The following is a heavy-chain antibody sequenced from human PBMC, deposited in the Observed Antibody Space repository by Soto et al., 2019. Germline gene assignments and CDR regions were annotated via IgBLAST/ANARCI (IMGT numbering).Heavy chain of an antibody. D-gene: IGHD1-1*01. Sequence: QVRLQEWGPGLVKPSQTLSLKCSVSGGPITTGGRYWSWIRQLPGKGLEWIGDIYYSGNTYYNASLKSRVTISVEAAKNQFSLKLSCVTAADTAVYYCAQALVFTGGDGFDFWGQGSLVTVSS. CDR3: AQALVFTGGDGFDF. J-gene: IGHJ3*01. CDR1: GGPITTGGRY. V-gene: IGHV4-31*02. CDR2: IYYSGNT.